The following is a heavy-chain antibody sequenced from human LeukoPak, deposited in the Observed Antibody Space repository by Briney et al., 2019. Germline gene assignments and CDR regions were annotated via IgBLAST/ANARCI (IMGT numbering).Heavy chain of an antibody. Sequence: GGPLRLSCAASRFTFSNYGMHWVRQAPGKGLEWVAVISYDGSDKYYADSVKGRFTISRDNSKNTLYLQMNSLRPEDTAVYYCARDWGRRYSSGWYGDFDYWGQGTLVTVSS. CDR1: RFTFSNYG. CDR2: ISYDGSDK. J-gene: IGHJ4*02. V-gene: IGHV3-30*19. CDR3: ARDWGRRYSSGWYGDFDY. D-gene: IGHD6-19*01.